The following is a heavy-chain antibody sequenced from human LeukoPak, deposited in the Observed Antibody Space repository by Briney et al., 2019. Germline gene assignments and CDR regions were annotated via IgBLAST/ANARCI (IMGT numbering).Heavy chain of an antibody. CDR2: INYSGSS. CDR3: AKSDGSGSYFDS. D-gene: IGHD3-10*01. CDR1: GGSIRSYY. J-gene: IGHJ4*02. Sequence: PSETLSLTXTVSGGSIRSYYWSWIRQPPGKGLEWIGYINYSGSSKYNPSLKSRVTISVDTSKNQFSLKLSSVTAADTAVYYCAKSDGSGSYFDSWGQGTLVTVSS. V-gene: IGHV4-59*01.